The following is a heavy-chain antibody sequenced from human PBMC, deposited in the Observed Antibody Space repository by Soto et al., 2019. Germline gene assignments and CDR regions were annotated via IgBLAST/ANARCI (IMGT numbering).Heavy chain of an antibody. Sequence: VQLQESGPGLVKPSQTLSLTCTVSGGSISSGAYYWTWIRQHPGRGLEWIGYIYYSGSTFSNPSLQSRVTISIDTHKNLFSQKLSSVTAADTAMYYCARFYHDSSGPAGGYWGQGTLVTVCS. CDR1: GGSISSGAYY. CDR3: ARFYHDSSGPAGGY. D-gene: IGHD3-22*01. V-gene: IGHV4-31*03. CDR2: IYYSGST. J-gene: IGHJ4*01.